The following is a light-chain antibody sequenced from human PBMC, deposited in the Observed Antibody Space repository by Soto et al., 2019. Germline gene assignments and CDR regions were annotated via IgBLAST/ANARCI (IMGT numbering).Light chain of an antibody. J-gene: IGKJ1*01. CDR1: QSINSN. Sequence: EVVMTQSPAALSVSPGERATLSCRASQSINSNLAWYQQKPGQAPRLLIYGASTMATGISARFSGTGSGTEFALTISSLQSEDFAVYYCQQYNTWPGWTFGQGTRVEIK. V-gene: IGKV3-15*01. CDR3: QQYNTWPGWT. CDR2: GAS.